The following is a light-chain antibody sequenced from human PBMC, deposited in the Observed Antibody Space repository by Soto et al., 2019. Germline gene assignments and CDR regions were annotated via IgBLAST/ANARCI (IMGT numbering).Light chain of an antibody. CDR3: MQALQTPYT. V-gene: IGKV2-28*01. CDR2: SGS. J-gene: IGKJ2*01. Sequence: DIVMTQSPLSLPVTPGEPASISCRSRQSLLHSNGFNYLAWYLQRPGQSAQILIYSGSIRASGVPDRFSGSGSGTDFTLKISRVEAEDVGVYYCMQALQTPYTFGQGTKLEIK. CDR1: QSLLHSNGFNY.